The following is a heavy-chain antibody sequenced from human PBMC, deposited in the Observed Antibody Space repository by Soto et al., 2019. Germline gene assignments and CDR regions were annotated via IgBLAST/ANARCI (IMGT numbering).Heavy chain of an antibody. D-gene: IGHD6-19*01. Sequence: EVQLVESGGGLVQPGGSLRLSCAASGFTFRIYSMNWVRQAPGKGLEWISYMTSDTKTIKYADSVKGRFTITRDNDKNSVYLQRTSLRDEDTAVYYCARSVEGHFDYWGQGTLVTVSS. J-gene: IGHJ4*02. CDR3: ARSVEGHFDY. CDR1: GFTFRIYS. CDR2: MTSDTKTI. V-gene: IGHV3-48*02.